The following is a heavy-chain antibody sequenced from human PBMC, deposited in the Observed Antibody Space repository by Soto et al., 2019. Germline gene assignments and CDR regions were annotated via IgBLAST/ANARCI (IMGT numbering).Heavy chain of an antibody. CDR1: GFTLRLHA. D-gene: IGHD6-13*01. CDR2: IWYDGSNK. CDR3: ARDGQQLTPYALDV. J-gene: IGHJ6*02. V-gene: IGHV3-33*08. Sequence: QVQLVESGGGVNQPGRSLRLSCAASGFTLRLHAMHWVRQAPGKGLEWVAQIWYDGSNKYYTDSVKGRFTVSRDDFKNTVFLQMDRLRAEDTAVYYCARDGQQLTPYALDVWGQGTTVIVSS.